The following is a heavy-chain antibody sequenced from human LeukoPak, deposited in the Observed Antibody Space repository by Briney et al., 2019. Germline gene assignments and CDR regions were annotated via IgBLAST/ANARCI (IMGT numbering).Heavy chain of an antibody. CDR3: TRMTAGHDY. J-gene: IGHJ4*02. V-gene: IGHV4-34*01. CDR2: INHSGYT. Sequence: SETLSLTCAVSGVSFDDYYWSWVRQTQGKGLEWIGGINHSGYTNDSPSLKSRVTLSIDTSRKQFSLNLRSVTVADTGIYYCTRMTAGHDYWGQGTLVTVSS. D-gene: IGHD2-21*02. CDR1: GVSFDDYY.